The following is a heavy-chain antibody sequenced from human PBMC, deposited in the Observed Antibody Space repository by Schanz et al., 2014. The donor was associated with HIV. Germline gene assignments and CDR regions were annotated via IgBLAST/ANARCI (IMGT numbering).Heavy chain of an antibody. J-gene: IGHJ4*02. CDR2: ISEFGGSA. D-gene: IGHD2-21*01. CDR3: AAGLIRYFFVY. Sequence: EVQLLESGGGLVQPGGSLRLSCAASGFTFSSLGMSWAPQAPGEGLEWVSGISEFGGSAWYVDSVKGRFTISRDNSKSTLYLQMDSLRAAGTAMYYCAAGLIRYFFVYRGQGALVTVSS. V-gene: IGHV3-23*01. CDR1: GFTFSSLG.